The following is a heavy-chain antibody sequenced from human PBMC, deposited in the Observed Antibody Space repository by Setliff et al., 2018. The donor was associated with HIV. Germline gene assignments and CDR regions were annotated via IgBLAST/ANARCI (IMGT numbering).Heavy chain of an antibody. CDR1: GFTFNTYS. V-gene: IGHV3-21*06. D-gene: IGHD7-27*01. CDR2: ISSTSTYI. J-gene: IGHJ4*01. CDR3: ARLGTARSFDI. Sequence: GGSLRLSCATSGFTFNTYSLNWVRQAPGKGLEWFSSISSTSTYIYYADSVRGRFTVSRDNAKNSVFLQMNRLRGEDTGVYYWARLGTARSFDIWGLGTLVTVS.